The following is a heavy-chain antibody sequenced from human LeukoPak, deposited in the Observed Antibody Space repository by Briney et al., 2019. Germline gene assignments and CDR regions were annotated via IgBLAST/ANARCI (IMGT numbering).Heavy chain of an antibody. J-gene: IGHJ4*02. Sequence: SETLSLTCTVSGDSINSLDLWSWVRQPPGKGLEWIGEMYLSGTTHSNPSVKSRVTISIDKSKNQFSLKLSSVTAVDTAVYYCARKENVYYYFDYWGQGTLVTVSS. CDR2: MYLSGTT. CDR1: GDSINSLDL. CDR3: ARKENVYYYFDY. V-gene: IGHV4-4*02. D-gene: IGHD3-10*01.